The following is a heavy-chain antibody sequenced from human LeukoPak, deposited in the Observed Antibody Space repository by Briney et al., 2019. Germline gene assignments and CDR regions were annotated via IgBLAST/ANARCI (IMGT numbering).Heavy chain of an antibody. D-gene: IGHD4-17*01. CDR1: GGSISSYY. J-gene: IGHJ4*02. V-gene: IGHV4-30-4*01. CDR2: IYYSGST. Sequence: SETLSLTCTVSGGSISSYYWSWIRQPPGKGLEWIGYIYYSGSTYYNSSLQSRVIISVDTSKNQFSLKLTSLTAADTAVYYCARALYSMTTVTPEYWFDYWGQGTLVTVSS. CDR3: ARALYSMTTVTPEYWFDY.